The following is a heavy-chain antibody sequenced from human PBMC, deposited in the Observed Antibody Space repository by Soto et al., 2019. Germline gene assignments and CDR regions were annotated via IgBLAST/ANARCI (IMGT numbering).Heavy chain of an antibody. D-gene: IGHD1-20*01. J-gene: IGHJ4*02. CDR2: ISSSSSYI. CDR1: GFTFSSYS. V-gene: IGHV3-21*01. CDR3: ARVMSYNWNPLDY. Sequence: EVQLVESGGGLVKPGGSLRLSCAASGFTFSSYSMNWVRQAPGKGLEWVSSISSSSSYIYYADSVKGRFTISRDNAKNSLYLQLNSLRAEDTAVYYCARVMSYNWNPLDYWGQGTLVTVSS.